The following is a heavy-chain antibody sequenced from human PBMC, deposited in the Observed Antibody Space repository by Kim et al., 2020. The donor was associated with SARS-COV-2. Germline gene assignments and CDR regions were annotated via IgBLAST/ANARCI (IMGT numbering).Heavy chain of an antibody. Sequence: GGSLRLSCAASKFTFSTYNMNWVRQVPGKGLEWVSSIGGTGMDRYYADSVKGRFTISRDNARNSVYLQMTSLRAEDTAVYYCVRDGIWGPFDYWGQGTLV. J-gene: IGHJ4*02. CDR2: IGGTGMDR. CDR1: KFTFSTYN. D-gene: IGHD3-16*01. V-gene: IGHV3-21*01. CDR3: VRDGIWGPFDY.